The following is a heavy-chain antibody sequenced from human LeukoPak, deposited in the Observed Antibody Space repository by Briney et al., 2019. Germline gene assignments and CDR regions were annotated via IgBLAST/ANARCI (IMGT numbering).Heavy chain of an antibody. V-gene: IGHV3-21*04. CDR3: AKADGRAVAGLGFQH. CDR1: GFTFSSYS. CDR2: ISSSSSYI. D-gene: IGHD6-19*01. Sequence: PGGSLRLSCAASGFTFSSYSMNWVRQAPGKGLEWVSSISSSSSYIYYADSVKGRFTISRDNAKNSLYLQMNSLRAEDMALYYCAKADGRAVAGLGFQHWGQGTLVTVSS. J-gene: IGHJ1*01.